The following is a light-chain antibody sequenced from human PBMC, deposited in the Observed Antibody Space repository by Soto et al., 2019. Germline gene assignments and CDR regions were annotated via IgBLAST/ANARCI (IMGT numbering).Light chain of an antibody. CDR2: KAS. V-gene: IGKV1-5*03. CDR3: QQYDSYSYT. CDR1: QSISNW. J-gene: IGKJ2*01. Sequence: DIQMTQSPSTLSASVGDRVTITCRASQSISNWLAWYQQKPGKAPKLLIFKASSLDSGVPSRFSGSGSGTEFTLTISILHPDYFATYYCQQYDSYSYTFCQGTKLEIK.